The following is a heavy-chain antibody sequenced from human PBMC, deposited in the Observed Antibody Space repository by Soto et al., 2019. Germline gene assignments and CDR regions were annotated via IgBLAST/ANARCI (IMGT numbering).Heavy chain of an antibody. D-gene: IGHD6-6*01. Sequence: GGSLRLSCAASGFTFDDYGMSWVRQAPGKGLEWVSGINWNGGSTGYADSVKGRFTISRDNAKNSLYLQMNSLRAEDTALYHCARRFVAVRPGDNYFDYWGQGTLVTVSS. J-gene: IGHJ4*02. CDR1: GFTFDDYG. CDR2: INWNGGST. CDR3: ARRFVAVRPGDNYFDY. V-gene: IGHV3-20*01.